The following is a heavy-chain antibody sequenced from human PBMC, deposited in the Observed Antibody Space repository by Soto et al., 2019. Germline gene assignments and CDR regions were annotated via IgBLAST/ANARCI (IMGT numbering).Heavy chain of an antibody. J-gene: IGHJ6*02. D-gene: IGHD6-6*01. CDR2: TYYRSKWYN. CDR1: GDSVSSNSAA. CDR3: ARDRIAARRAGYGMDV. V-gene: IGHV6-1*01. Sequence: SQTLSLTCALSGDSVSSNSAAWNWIRQSPSRGLEWLGRTYYRSKWYNDYAVSVKSRITINPDTSKNQFSLQLNSVTPEDTAVYYCARDRIAARRAGYGMDVWGQGTTVTVSS.